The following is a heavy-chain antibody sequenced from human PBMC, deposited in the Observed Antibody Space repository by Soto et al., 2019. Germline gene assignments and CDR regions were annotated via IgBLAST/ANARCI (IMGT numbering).Heavy chain of an antibody. CDR3: ARLRSRDWDFDL. CDR2: VDNSGST. J-gene: IGHJ2*01. V-gene: IGHV4-4*08. Sequence: QVQLRESGPGLVKPSETLSLSCTGSLGSVSDHYWNWIRQSPGKGLEWIGYVDNSGSTNLNPSLESRVTIFADTSKNQFSLRLNSVTAADTAVYFCARLRSRDWDFDLWGRGSLVTVSS. D-gene: IGHD3-10*01. CDR1: LGSVSDHY.